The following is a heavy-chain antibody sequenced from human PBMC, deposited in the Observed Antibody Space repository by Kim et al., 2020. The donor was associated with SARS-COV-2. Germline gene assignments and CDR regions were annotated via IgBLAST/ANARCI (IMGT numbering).Heavy chain of an antibody. D-gene: IGHD5-12*01. J-gene: IGHJ6*02. V-gene: IGHV3-48*02. Sequence: KGRFTISRDNAKNSLYLQKNSLRDEDTAVYYCARGGYSGYVDYYYYYGMDVWGQGTTVTVSS. CDR3: ARGGYSGYVDYYYYYGMDV.